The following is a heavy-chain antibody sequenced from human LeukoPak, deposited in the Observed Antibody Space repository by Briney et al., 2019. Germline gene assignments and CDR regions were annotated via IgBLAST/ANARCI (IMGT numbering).Heavy chain of an antibody. CDR3: ARERQGSSWYDGKESFDY. Sequence: GGTLRLSCAASGFTFSSYWMTWVRQAPGKGLEWVANIKQDGVEKYYVDSVKGRFTISRDNAKNSLYLEMNSLRAEDTAVYYCARERQGSSWYDGKESFDYWGQGTLVTVSS. J-gene: IGHJ4*02. V-gene: IGHV3-7*01. CDR1: GFTFSSYW. CDR2: IKQDGVEK. D-gene: IGHD6-13*01.